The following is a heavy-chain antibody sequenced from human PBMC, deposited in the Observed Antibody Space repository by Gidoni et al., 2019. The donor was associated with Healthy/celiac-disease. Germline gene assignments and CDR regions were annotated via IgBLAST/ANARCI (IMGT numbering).Heavy chain of an antibody. CDR1: GLTFSSYA. Sequence: EVQLFESGGGLVQPGGSLRLSCAASGLTFSSYAMSWVRQAQGKGLEWVSAISGSGGSTYYADSVKGRFTISRDNSKNTLYLQMNSLRAEDTAVYYFAKDLLEWLPPYYYYGIDFWGQGTTVTVSS. V-gene: IGHV3-23*01. D-gene: IGHD3-3*01. CDR2: ISGSGGST. CDR3: AKDLLEWLPPYYYYGIDF. J-gene: IGHJ6*02.